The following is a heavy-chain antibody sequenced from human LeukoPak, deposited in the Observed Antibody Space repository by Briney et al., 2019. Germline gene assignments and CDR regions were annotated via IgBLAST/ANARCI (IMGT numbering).Heavy chain of an antibody. CDR1: GFSLSTSVVG. V-gene: IGHV2-5*02. D-gene: IGHD4-17*01. J-gene: IGHJ3*02. CDR2: IYWDDDK. Sequence: SGPTLVKPTQTLTLTCTFSGFSLSTSVVGVGWIRQPPGKALEWLALIYWDDDKRYSPSLKSRLTITKDTSKNQVVLTMTNMDPVDTATYYCAHGFYGDYVVAFDIWGQGTMVTVSS. CDR3: AHGFYGDYVVAFDI.